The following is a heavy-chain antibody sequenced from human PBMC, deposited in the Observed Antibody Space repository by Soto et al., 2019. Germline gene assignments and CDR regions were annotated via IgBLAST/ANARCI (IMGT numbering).Heavy chain of an antibody. CDR1: GGTFSSYT. CDR3: ARDPIAENIPESPDWERY. J-gene: IGHJ4*02. CDR2: IIPILGIA. V-gene: IGHV1-69*04. D-gene: IGHD6-13*01. Sequence: SVKVSCKASGGTFSSYTISWVRQAPGQGLEWMGRIIPILGIANYAQKFQGRVTITADRSTSTAYMELSSLRSEDTAVYYCARDPIAENIPESPDWERYWGQGTLVTVSS.